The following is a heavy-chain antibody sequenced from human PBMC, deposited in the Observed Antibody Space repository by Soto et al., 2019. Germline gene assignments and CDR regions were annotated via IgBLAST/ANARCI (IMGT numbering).Heavy chain of an antibody. CDR3: ARTLLGYNYYYGMDV. CDR1: GYSFISYW. V-gene: IGHV5-51*01. CDR2: IYPGDSDT. Sequence: PGESLKISCKGSGYSFISYWIGWVRQMPGKGLEWMGIIYPGDSDTRYSPSFQGQVTISADKSISTAYLQWSSLKASDTAMYYCARTLLGYNYYYGMDVWGQGTTVTVSS. J-gene: IGHJ6*02.